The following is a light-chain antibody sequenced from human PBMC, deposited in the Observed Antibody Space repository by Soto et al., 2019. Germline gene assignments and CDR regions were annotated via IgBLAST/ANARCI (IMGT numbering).Light chain of an antibody. CDR3: GSYTSSSTSYV. J-gene: IGLJ1*01. V-gene: IGLV2-14*01. Sequence: QALLTKPASVSGSPGQSITISCTGTSSEVGGYNFVSWYQQHPGKAPKRMIYEVSNRPSGVSNRFSGSKSGNTASLTISGLQAEDEADYYCGSYTSSSTSYVFGTGTKVTVL. CDR1: SSEVGGYNF. CDR2: EVS.